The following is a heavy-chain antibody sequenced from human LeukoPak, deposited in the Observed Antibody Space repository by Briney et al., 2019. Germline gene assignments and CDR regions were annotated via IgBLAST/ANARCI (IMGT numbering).Heavy chain of an antibody. CDR3: AVMITFGGGFFDY. V-gene: IGHV4-34*01. CDR2: INHSGST. Sequence: SETLSLTCAVYGGSFSGYYWSWIRQPPGKGLEWIGEINHSGSTNYNPSLKGRVTISVDTSKNQFSLKLSSVTAADTAVYYCAVMITFGGGFFDYWGQGTLVTVSS. J-gene: IGHJ4*02. D-gene: IGHD3-16*01. CDR1: GGSFSGYY.